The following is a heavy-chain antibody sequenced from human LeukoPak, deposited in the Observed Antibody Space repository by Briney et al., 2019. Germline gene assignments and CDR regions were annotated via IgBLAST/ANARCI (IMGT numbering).Heavy chain of an antibody. CDR2: IRYDGSNK. CDR3: AKDWRRGSGFNY. D-gene: IGHD3-10*01. Sequence: PGGSLRLSCAASGFTFSSYGMHWVRQAPGKGLEWVAFIRYDGSNKCYADSVKGRFTISRDNSKNTLYLQMNSLRAEDTAVYYCAKDWRRGSGFNYWGQGTLVTVSS. J-gene: IGHJ4*02. V-gene: IGHV3-30*02. CDR1: GFTFSSYG.